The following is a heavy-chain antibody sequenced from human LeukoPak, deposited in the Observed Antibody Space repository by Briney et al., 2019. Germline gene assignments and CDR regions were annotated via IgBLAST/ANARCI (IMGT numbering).Heavy chain of an antibody. Sequence: GGSLRLSCAASGFTFSTNRMNWVRQAPGKGLEWVSSITISSSPTFYADSVKGRFTISRDNAENSVYLQMNSLRAEDTAVYYCAKDLTTVATPYYYYYMDVWGKGTTVTVSS. J-gene: IGHJ6*03. CDR2: ITISSSPT. V-gene: IGHV3-21*01. CDR1: GFTFSTNR. D-gene: IGHD4-23*01. CDR3: AKDLTTVATPYYYYYMDV.